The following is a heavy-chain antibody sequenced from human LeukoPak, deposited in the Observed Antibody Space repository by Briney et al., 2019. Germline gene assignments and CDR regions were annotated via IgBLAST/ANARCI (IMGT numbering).Heavy chain of an antibody. CDR3: AKETVMAPFPFDY. CDR1: GFTFSSYA. CDR2: ISGSGGST. V-gene: IGHV3-23*01. Sequence: PGGSLRLSCAASGFTFSSYAMSWVRQVPGKGLEWVSTISGSGGSTYYADSVKGRFTSSRDNSKNTLYLQMNSLRVGDTAVYYCAKETVMAPFPFDYWGQGTLVTVSS. J-gene: IGHJ4*02. D-gene: IGHD5-18*01.